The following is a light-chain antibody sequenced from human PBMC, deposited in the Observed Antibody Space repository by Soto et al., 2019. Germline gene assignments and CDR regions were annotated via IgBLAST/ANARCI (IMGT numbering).Light chain of an antibody. CDR2: EVN. Sequence: QSALTQPASVSGSPGQSITISCTGTGGVIGNYNLVSWYRQNPGEAPKLIIYEVNKRPSGISSRLSGSKSGYTAFLTISGLQAEDEADYHCCSYAGRHSYIFGSGTKVTVL. V-gene: IGLV2-23*02. J-gene: IGLJ1*01. CDR1: GGVIGNYNL. CDR3: CSYAGRHSYI.